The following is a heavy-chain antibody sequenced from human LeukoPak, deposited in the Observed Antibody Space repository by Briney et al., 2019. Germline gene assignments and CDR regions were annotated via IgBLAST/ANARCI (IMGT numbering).Heavy chain of an antibody. CDR1: GFTFSSYE. V-gene: IGHV3-53*01. CDR2: IYSGGRT. J-gene: IGHJ5*02. CDR3: ARVRAVSGWFDP. Sequence: PGGSLRLSCSASGFTFSSYEMSWVRQAPGKGLEWVSVIYSGGRTYYADSVKGRFTISRDNSKNTLYLQMNSLRAEDTAVYYCARVRAVSGWFDPWGQGTLATVSS. D-gene: IGHD6-19*01.